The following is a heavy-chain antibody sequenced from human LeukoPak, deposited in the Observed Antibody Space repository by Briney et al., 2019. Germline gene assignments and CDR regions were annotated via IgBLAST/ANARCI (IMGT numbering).Heavy chain of an antibody. CDR3: ARLSVEMATIDSDY. J-gene: IGHJ4*02. D-gene: IGHD5-24*01. CDR1: GYTFTGYY. CDR2: INPNSGGT. Sequence: ASVKVSCKASGYTFTGYYMHWVRQAPGQGLEWMGWINPNSGGTNYAQKFQGRVTMTRGTSISTAYMELSRLRSDDTAVYYCARLSVEMATIDSDYWGQGTLVTVSS. V-gene: IGHV1-2*02.